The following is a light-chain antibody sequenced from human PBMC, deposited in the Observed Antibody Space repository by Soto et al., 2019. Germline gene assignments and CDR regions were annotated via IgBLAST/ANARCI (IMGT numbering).Light chain of an antibody. CDR3: QMYNSAPWT. J-gene: IGKJ1*01. CDR2: AAS. Sequence: DIQMTQSPSSLSASEGDRVTITCRASQGIGTNLAWYQQKPGKVPKLLIYAASTLQSGVPSRFSGSGSGTDFTLTISSLQPEDVATYYCQMYNSAPWTFGQGTKVEIK. CDR1: QGIGTN. V-gene: IGKV1-27*01.